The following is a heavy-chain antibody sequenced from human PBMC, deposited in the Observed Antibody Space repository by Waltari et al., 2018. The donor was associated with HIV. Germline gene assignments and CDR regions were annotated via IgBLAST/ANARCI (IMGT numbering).Heavy chain of an antibody. Sequence: QVQLQESGPGLVKPSQTLSLTCPVSGGSISSAGYYWSWIRQQPLKGLEWIGYIYYSGSTYYNPSLKSRVTISVDTSKNQFSLKLSSVTAADTAVYYCARIVDYGSGSANWFDPWGQGTLVTVSS. CDR2: IYYSGST. J-gene: IGHJ5*02. CDR3: ARIVDYGSGSANWFDP. V-gene: IGHV4-31*03. D-gene: IGHD3-10*01. CDR1: GGSISSAGYY.